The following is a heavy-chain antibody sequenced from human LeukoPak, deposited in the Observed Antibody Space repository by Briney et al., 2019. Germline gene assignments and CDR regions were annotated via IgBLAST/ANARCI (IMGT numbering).Heavy chain of an antibody. J-gene: IGHJ4*02. V-gene: IGHV3-23*01. Sequence: PGGSLRLSCAASGFTFSSYAMSWVRQAPGKGLEWVSAISGSGGSTYYADSVKGRFTISRDNSKNTLHLQMNSLRAEDTAVYYCAKVYSSSWYFDYWGQGTLVTVSS. D-gene: IGHD6-13*01. CDR2: ISGSGGST. CDR3: AKVYSSSWYFDY. CDR1: GFTFSSYA.